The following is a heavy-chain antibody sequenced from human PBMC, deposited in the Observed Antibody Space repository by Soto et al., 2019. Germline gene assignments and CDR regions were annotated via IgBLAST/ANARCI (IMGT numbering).Heavy chain of an antibody. Sequence: GTIPHTYAVFDGYVVSSSGWSWVQKNTLKGLEWIAEIYHSGTTNYNPSLKSRVSMSVDKSKSQFSLTLNSVTAADTAVYYGVRSVPAATWDYNGMDGWGQGTKVTVSS. J-gene: IGHJ6*02. V-gene: IGHV4-4*02. CDR1: DGYVVSSSG. D-gene: IGHD2-2*01. CDR3: VRSVPAATWDYNGMDG. CDR2: IYHSGTT.